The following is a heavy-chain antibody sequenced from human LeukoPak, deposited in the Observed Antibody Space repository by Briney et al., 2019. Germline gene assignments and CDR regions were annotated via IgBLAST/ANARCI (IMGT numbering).Heavy chain of an antibody. CDR1: GFTFNHYG. CDR2: ISGTGGST. J-gene: IGHJ4*02. V-gene: IGHV3-23*01. D-gene: IGHD5-12*01. CDR3: ARGPPTSRSGAHFDY. Sequence: SGGSLRLSCAASGFTFNHYGLSWVRQAPGKGLEWVSSISGTGGSTYYADSVKGRFIISRDDSKNTLYVEMNSLRLDDTAIYYCARGPPTSRSGAHFDYWGQGSLVTVSP.